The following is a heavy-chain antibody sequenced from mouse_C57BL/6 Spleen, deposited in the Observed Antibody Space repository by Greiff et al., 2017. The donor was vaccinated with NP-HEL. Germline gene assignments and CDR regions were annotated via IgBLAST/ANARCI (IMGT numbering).Heavy chain of an antibody. CDR3: ARKDYGYYAMDY. D-gene: IGHD1-1*01. CDR2: INPSNGGT. V-gene: IGHV1-53*01. Sequence: VQLQQPGTELVKPGASVKLSCKASGYTFTSYWMHWVKQRPGQGLEWIGNINPSNGGTNYNAKFKSKATLTVDKSSSTAYMQLSSLTSEDSAVYYCARKDYGYYAMDYWGQGTSVTVSS. CDR1: GYTFTSYW. J-gene: IGHJ4*01.